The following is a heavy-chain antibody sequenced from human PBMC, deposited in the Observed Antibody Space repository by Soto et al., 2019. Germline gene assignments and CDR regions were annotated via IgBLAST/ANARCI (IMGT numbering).Heavy chain of an antibody. CDR1: GFTFSSYG. Sequence: QVQLVESGGGVVQPGRSLRLSCAASGFTFSSYGMHWVRQAPGKGLEWVAVISYDGSNKYYADSVKSRFTISRDNSKNTLYLQMNSLRAEDTAVYYCAKDRAYSSGWYYFDYWGQGTLVTVSS. CDR2: ISYDGSNK. V-gene: IGHV3-30*18. J-gene: IGHJ4*02. CDR3: AKDRAYSSGWYYFDY. D-gene: IGHD6-19*01.